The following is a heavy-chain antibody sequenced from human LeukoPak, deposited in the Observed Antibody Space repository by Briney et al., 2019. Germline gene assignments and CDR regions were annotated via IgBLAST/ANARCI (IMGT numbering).Heavy chain of an antibody. J-gene: IGHJ5*02. V-gene: IGHV1-3*01. CDR3: ARSNLRSVPNWFDP. CDR1: GYTFTAYA. CDR2: INAGNGNT. D-gene: IGHD5-24*01. Sequence: ASVKVSCKASGYTFTAYAIHWVRQAPGQRLEWMGWINAGNGNTKYSQKFQGRVTITRDTSASTAYMELSSLRSEDTAVYYCARSNLRSVPNWFDPWGQGTLVTVSS.